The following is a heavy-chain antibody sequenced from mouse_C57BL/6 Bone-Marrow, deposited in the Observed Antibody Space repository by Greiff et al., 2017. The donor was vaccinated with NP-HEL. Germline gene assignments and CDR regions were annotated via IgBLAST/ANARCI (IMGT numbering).Heavy chain of an antibody. CDR2: IDPSDSYT. J-gene: IGHJ3*01. Sequence: VQLQQPGAELVKPGASVKLSCKASGYTFTTYWMQWVKQRPGQGLEWIGEIDPSDSYTNYNQKFKGKATLTVDTSSSTAYMQLSSLTSEDSAVYYCERKAYYGRSYEFAYWGQGTLVTVSA. D-gene: IGHD1-1*01. V-gene: IGHV1-50*01. CDR3: ERKAYYGRSYEFAY. CDR1: GYTFTTYW.